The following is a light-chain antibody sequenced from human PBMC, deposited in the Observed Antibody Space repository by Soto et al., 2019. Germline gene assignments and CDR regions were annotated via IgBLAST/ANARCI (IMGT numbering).Light chain of an antibody. CDR2: ENN. J-gene: IGLJ1*01. V-gene: IGLV1-51*02. Sequence: QSVLTQPPSVSAAPGQKVTISCSGSSSHIGTNYVSWYQQLPGTAPKPLIYENNKRPSGIPDRFSGSKAGTSATLGITGLQTGDEADYYCGTCDSILSAYVFGTGTKLTVL. CDR3: GTCDSILSAYV. CDR1: SSHIGTNY.